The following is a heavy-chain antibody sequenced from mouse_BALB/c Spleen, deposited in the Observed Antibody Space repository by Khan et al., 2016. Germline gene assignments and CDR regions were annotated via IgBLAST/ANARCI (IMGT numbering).Heavy chain of an antibody. CDR3: SRPAETLYYAMDY. V-gene: IGHV3-2*02. J-gene: IGHJ4*01. CDR2: ISYSGST. Sequence: EVQLQESGPGLVKPSQSLSLTCTVTGYSITSDYAWNWIRQFPGNKLEWMGYISYSGSTSYNPSLKSRISITRDTSKNHFFLQLNSVTTEDKATYYCSRPAETLYYAMDYWGQGTSVTVSS. CDR1: GYSITSDYA.